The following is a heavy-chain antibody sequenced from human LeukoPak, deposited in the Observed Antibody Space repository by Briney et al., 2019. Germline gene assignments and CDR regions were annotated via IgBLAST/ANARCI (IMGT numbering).Heavy chain of an antibody. D-gene: IGHD6-19*01. CDR2: INHSGST. Sequence: SETLSLTCAVYGGSFRGYYWSWIRQPPGKGLEWIGEINHSGSTNYNPSLKSRVTISVDTSKNQFSLKLSSVTAADTAVYYCARERRRQQWLVVGFDYWGQGTLVTVSS. CDR3: ARERRRQQWLVVGFDY. V-gene: IGHV4-34*01. CDR1: GGSFRGYY. J-gene: IGHJ4*02.